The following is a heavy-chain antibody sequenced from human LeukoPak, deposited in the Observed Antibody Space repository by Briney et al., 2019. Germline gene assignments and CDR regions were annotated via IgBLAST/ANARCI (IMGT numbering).Heavy chain of an antibody. V-gene: IGHV5-51*01. CDR2: ISPHDSDT. J-gene: IGHJ4*02. Sequence: GESLKISCKGSGYSFTNYWIAWVRQMPGKGLEWLGIISPHDSDTRYSPSFQGQVTISADKSITTAYLQWSSLRASDTALYYCARGGYSYGYVDHWGQGTLVTVSS. CDR1: GYSFTNYW. D-gene: IGHD5-18*01. CDR3: ARGGYSYGYVDH.